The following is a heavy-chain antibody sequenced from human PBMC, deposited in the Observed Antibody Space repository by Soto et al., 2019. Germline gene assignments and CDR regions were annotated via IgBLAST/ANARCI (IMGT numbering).Heavy chain of an antibody. CDR3: AKVVGDSLHWPYMDV. D-gene: IGHD1-1*01. CDR1: GFTFSSYA. Sequence: EVQLLESGGGLVQPGGSLRLSCAASGFTFSSYAMSWVRQAPGKGLEWVSAISGSGGSTYYADSVKGRFTISRDNSKYTLYVQMNGLRAEDTAVYYCAKVVGDSLHWPYMDVWGKETTVTVSS. V-gene: IGHV3-23*01. CDR2: ISGSGGST. J-gene: IGHJ6*03.